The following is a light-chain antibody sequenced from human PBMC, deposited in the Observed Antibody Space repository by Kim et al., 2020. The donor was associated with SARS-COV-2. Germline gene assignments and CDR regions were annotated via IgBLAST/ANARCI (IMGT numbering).Light chain of an antibody. CDR3: QAWIASTV. CDR1: KLGDKY. Sequence: SYELTQPPSVSVSPGQTATITCSGDKLGDKYVCWYQQKPGQSPVLLIYHDTRRPSGFPERFSGSNSGDTATLTITETQAMDEADYYCQAWIASTVFGGGT. V-gene: IGLV3-1*01. CDR2: HDT. J-gene: IGLJ3*02.